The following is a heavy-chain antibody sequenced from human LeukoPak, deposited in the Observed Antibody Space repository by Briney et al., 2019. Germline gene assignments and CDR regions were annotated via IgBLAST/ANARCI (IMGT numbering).Heavy chain of an antibody. Sequence: KTSETLSLTCTVSGGSISSYYWSWVRQPPGKGLEWIGYIYYSGSTNYNPSLKSRVTISIDTSKNQFSLKLSSVTAADTAVYFCARDLAVRGRGYHFEYWGQGTLVTVSS. CDR3: ARDLAVRGRGYHFEY. CDR2: IYYSGST. V-gene: IGHV4-59*12. J-gene: IGHJ4*02. CDR1: GGSISSYY. D-gene: IGHD3-10*01.